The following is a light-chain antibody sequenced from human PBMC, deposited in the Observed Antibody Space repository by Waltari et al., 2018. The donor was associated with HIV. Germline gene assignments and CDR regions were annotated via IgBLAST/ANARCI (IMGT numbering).Light chain of an antibody. Sequence: QSALTQPPSVSGAPGQRVTISCTGNRSNIGAGYFVHWYQHLPGTAPKLLVYSASTRPSGVPDRFSGSKSGTSASLVITGLQAEDEADYYCQSYDSSLRASVFGGGTKLTVL. CDR3: QSYDSSLRASV. J-gene: IGLJ2*01. V-gene: IGLV1-40*01. CDR2: SAS. CDR1: RSNIGAGYF.